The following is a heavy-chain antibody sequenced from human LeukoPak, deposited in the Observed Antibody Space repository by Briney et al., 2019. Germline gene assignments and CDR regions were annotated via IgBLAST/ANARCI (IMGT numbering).Heavy chain of an antibody. J-gene: IGHJ4*02. CDR2: IRSSSSYI. CDR1: GFTFSSYS. D-gene: IGHD6-13*01. Sequence: PGGSLRLSCAASGFTFSSYSMNWVRQAPGKGLEWISSIRSSSSYIYYADSVKGRFTISRDNAKNSLYLQMNSLRAEDTAVYYCAKSGPYSSSWYGVESLDYWGQGTLVTVSS. V-gene: IGHV3-21*01. CDR3: AKSGPYSSSWYGVESLDY.